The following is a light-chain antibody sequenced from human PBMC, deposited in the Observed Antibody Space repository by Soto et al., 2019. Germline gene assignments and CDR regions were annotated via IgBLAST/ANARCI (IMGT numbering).Light chain of an antibody. CDR2: DVS. CDR3: SSYTTTSTVV. V-gene: IGLV2-14*01. J-gene: IGLJ2*01. CDR1: SSDIGGYDY. Sequence: QSALTQPASMSASPGQSITISCTGTSSDIGGYDYVSWYQHHPGKAPKLIIYDVSNRPSGVSNRFSGSKSGNTASLTISGLQAEDEADYYCSSYTTTSTVVFGGGTKLTVL.